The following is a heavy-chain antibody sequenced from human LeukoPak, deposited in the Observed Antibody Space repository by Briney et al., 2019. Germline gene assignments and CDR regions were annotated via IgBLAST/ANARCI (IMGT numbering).Heavy chain of an antibody. CDR3: ARLGLDTAMITPFDY. D-gene: IGHD5-18*01. V-gene: IGHV4-34*01. CDR1: GESFSNYC. J-gene: IGHJ4*02. Sequence: PSETLSLTCAVYGESFSNYCWSWIRQPPGKGLEWIGEINHSGSTNYNPSLKSRVTISVDTSKNQFSLKLSSVTAADTAVYYCARLGLDTAMITPFDYWGQGTPVTVSS. CDR2: INHSGST.